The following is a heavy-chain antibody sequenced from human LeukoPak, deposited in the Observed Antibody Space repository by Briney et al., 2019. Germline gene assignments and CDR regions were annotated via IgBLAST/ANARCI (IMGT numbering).Heavy chain of an antibody. V-gene: IGHV3-48*03. CDR2: ISSSGETI. CDR3: AREMVVGAPFDY. J-gene: IGHJ4*02. CDR1: GFTFSSYE. Sequence: GGSLKLSCAASGFTFSSYEMNWVRQAPGKGLEWVSYISSSGETIYYPDSVKGRFTISRDNAKNSLYLQMNSLRVEDTAVYYCAREMVVGAPFDYWGQGTLVTVSS. D-gene: IGHD1-26*01.